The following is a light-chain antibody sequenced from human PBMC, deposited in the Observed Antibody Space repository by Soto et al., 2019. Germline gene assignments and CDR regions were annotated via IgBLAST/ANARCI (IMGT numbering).Light chain of an antibody. CDR3: CSYAGSVV. J-gene: IGLJ2*01. CDR1: SSDVGSYNL. CDR2: EGS. Sequence: QSALTQPASVSGSPGQSITISFTGTSSDVGSYNLVSWYQQHPGKAPKLMIYEGSKRPSGVSNRFSGSKSGNTASLTIYGLQAEDEADYYCCSYAGSVVFGGGTQLTVL. V-gene: IGLV2-23*01.